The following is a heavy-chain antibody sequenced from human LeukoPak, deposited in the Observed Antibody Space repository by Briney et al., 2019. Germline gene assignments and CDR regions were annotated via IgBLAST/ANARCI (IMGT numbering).Heavy chain of an antibody. V-gene: IGHV4-34*01. CDR1: GGSFSGYY. D-gene: IGHD3-22*01. J-gene: IGHJ4*02. CDR2: INHSGST. Sequence: SETLSLTCAVYGGSFSGYYWSWIRQPPGKGLEWIGEINHSGSTNYNPSLKSRVTISVDTSKNQFSLKLSSVTAADTAVYYCAGQHTSGYYYFDYWGQGTLVTVSP. CDR3: AGQHTSGYYYFDY.